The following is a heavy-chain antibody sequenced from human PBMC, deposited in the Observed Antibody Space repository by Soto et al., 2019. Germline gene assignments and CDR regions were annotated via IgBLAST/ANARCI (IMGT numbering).Heavy chain of an antibody. CDR2: IYYSGST. CDR3: ARDLYYYGSGSFEGMDV. J-gene: IGHJ6*02. CDR1: GGSISSDGYY. V-gene: IGHV4-31*03. D-gene: IGHD3-10*01. Sequence: PSETLSLTCTVSGGSISSDGYYWSWIRQHPGKGLEWIGYIYYSGSTYYNPSLKSRVTISVDTSKNQFSLKLSSVTAADTAVYYCARDLYYYGSGSFEGMDVWGQGTTVTVSS.